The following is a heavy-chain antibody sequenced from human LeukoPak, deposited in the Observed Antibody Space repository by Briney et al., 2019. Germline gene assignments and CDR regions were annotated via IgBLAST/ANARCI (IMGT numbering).Heavy chain of an antibody. CDR3: ARDLGPRVAAEKY. D-gene: IGHD2-15*01. CDR1: GYTFTGYY. Sequence: ASVKVSCKASGYTFTGYYMHWVRQAPGQGLEWMGWINPNSGGTNYAQKFQGRVTMTRDTSISTAYMELSRLRSDDTAVYYCARDLGPRVAAEKYWGQGTLVTVSS. CDR2: INPNSGGT. J-gene: IGHJ4*02. V-gene: IGHV1-2*02.